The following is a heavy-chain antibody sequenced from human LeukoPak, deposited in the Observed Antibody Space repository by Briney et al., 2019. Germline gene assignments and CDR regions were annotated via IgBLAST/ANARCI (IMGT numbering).Heavy chain of an antibody. J-gene: IGHJ4*02. V-gene: IGHV4-59*01. CDR1: AGSISSYY. CDR2: IYYTGNT. CDR3: ARAGGYNSPFAY. D-gene: IGHD5-24*01. Sequence: PSETLSLTCTVSAGSISSYYWSWIRQPPGKGLEWIGYIYYTGNTNYNPSLKSRVTISVDTSKNQFSLKLTSVTAAYTAVYYCARAGGYNSPFAYWGQGTLVTVSS.